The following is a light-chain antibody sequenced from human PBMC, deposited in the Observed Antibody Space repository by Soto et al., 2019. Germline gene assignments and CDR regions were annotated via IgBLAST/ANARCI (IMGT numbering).Light chain of an antibody. Sequence: DIQMTQSPSSLSASVGDRVTITCRASQGISNYLAWYQQKPGKVPKLLIYAASTLQSGVPPRFSGSESRTDLAITISSRQPEDVATNYCQKYNGAPRAFGQGTKEANK. V-gene: IGKV1-27*01. CDR3: QKYNGAPRA. J-gene: IGKJ1*01. CDR1: QGISNY. CDR2: AAS.